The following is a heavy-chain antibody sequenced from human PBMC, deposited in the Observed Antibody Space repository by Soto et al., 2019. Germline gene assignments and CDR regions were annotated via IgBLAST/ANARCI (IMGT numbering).Heavy chain of an antibody. D-gene: IGHD1-26*01. J-gene: IGHJ4*02. Sequence: XGSLRLSSSASWLIFNNNTMTWVRQAPGQGLEWVATISSSGATTYYADSVKGRFTISRDNSKDTLYLLMSSLRVGDTAVYFCANSWELKPPFDGWGQGALVTVSS. V-gene: IGHV3-23*01. CDR3: ANSWELKPPFDG. CDR2: ISSSGATT. CDR1: WLIFNNNT.